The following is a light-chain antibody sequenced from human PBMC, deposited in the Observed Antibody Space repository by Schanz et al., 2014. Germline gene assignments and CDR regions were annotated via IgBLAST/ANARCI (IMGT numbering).Light chain of an antibody. J-gene: IGLJ2*01. V-gene: IGLV2-8*01. CDR1: SSDVGGYKY. CDR3: QSYDSSLSGSV. CDR2: DVT. Sequence: QSALTQPPSASGSPGQSVTISCTGTSSDVGGYKYVSWYQQHPGKAPKLMIYDVTKRPSGVPDRFSGSKSGNTASLTVSGLQAEDEADYYCQSYDSSLSGSVFGGGTKLTVL.